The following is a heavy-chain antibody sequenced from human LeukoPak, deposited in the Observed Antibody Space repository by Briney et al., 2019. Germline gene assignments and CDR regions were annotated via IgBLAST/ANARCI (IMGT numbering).Heavy chain of an antibody. V-gene: IGHV4-31*03. D-gene: IGHD3-22*01. CDR3: ARTYDSGTYYPYYFDY. CDR1: GGSISSGGYC. CDR2: ISYTGST. J-gene: IGHJ4*02. Sequence: SETLSLTCTVSGGSISSGGYCWSWIRQHPGKGLEWIGYISYTGSTYNNPSLKSRMSMSLDASKNQFSLRLSSVTAADTAVYYCARTYDSGTYYPYYFDYWGQGILVTVSS.